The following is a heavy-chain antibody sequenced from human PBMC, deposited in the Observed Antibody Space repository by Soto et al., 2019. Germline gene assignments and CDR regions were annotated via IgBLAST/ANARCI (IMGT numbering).Heavy chain of an antibody. Sequence: QVQLVQSGAEVKKPGSSVKVSCKASGGTFSSYTISWVRQAPGQGLEWMGRIIPILGIANYAQKFQGRVTITADKXTSTAYMELSSLRSEDTAVYYCASNYYGSGSYFDYWGQGTLVTVSS. CDR1: GGTFSSYT. J-gene: IGHJ4*02. CDR2: IIPILGIA. D-gene: IGHD3-10*01. CDR3: ASNYYGSGSYFDY. V-gene: IGHV1-69*02.